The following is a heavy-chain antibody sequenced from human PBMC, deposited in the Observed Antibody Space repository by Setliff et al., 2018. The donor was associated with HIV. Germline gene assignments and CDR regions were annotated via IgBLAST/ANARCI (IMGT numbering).Heavy chain of an antibody. V-gene: IGHV3-21*01. D-gene: IGHD6-25*01. CDR1: GFTFSSYS. CDR3: VRDGLPAAGYNWFDP. Sequence: PGGSLRLSCAASGFTFSSYSMNWVRQAPGKGLEWVSSIGSSSRYLYYADSVKGRFTISRDNAKNSVFLQMNSLRGEDTGLYFCVRDGLPAAGYNWFDPWGQGTPVTVSS. J-gene: IGHJ5*02. CDR2: IGSSSRYL.